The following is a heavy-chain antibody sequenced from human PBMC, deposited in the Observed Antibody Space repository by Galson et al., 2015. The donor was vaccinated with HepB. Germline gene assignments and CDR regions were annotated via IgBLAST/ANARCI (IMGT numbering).Heavy chain of an antibody. J-gene: IGHJ6*03. CDR1: GGTFSSYT. Sequence: SVKVSCKASGGTFSSYTISWVRQAPGQGLEWMGGIIPIFGTANYAQKFQGRVTITADESTSTAYMELSSLRSEDTAVYYCARTISGRHYYYYMDVWGKGTTVTVSS. V-gene: IGHV1-69*13. D-gene: IGHD3-9*01. CDR2: IIPIFGTA. CDR3: ARTISGRHYYYYMDV.